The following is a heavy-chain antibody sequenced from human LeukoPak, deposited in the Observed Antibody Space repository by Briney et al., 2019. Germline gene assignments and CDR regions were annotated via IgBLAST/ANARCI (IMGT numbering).Heavy chain of an antibody. V-gene: IGHV1-2*02. CDR2: IHPAXXXT. D-gene: IGHD1-7*01. J-gene: IGHJ4*02. CDR1: GYXXTXXF. CDR3: ARDLRPANL. Sequence: ASVKVSCKASGYXXTXXFIHXXXXXXGQXXQYMGWIHPAXXXTXYAQMFHGRVTLTRDTPATTPYMELSGLRSDDTAVYYCARDLRPANLWGQGTLVTVSS.